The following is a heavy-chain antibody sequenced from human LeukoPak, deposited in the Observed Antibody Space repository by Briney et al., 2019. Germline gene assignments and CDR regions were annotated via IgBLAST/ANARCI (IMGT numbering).Heavy chain of an antibody. D-gene: IGHD3-10*01. CDR1: GYSFTSYW. V-gene: IGHV5-51*01. CDR2: IYPGDSAT. Sequence: GESLKISCKGSGYSFTSYWIGWVRQMPGKGLEWMGIIYPGDSATRYSPSFQGQVTISADKSISTAYLQWSSLKASDTAMYYCVTTVGITMVRGAPLAFDIWGQGTMVTVSS. CDR3: VTTVGITMVRGAPLAFDI. J-gene: IGHJ3*02.